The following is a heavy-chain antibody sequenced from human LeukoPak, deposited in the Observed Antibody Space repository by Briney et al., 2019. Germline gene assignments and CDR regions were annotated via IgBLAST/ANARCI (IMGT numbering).Heavy chain of an antibody. J-gene: IGHJ4*02. Sequence: GRSLRLSCAASGFTFSSYGMHWVRKAPGKGLEWVAVIWYDGSNKYYADSVKGRFTNSRDNSKNTLYLQMNSLRAEDTAVYYCARVSSGWYGYFDYWGQGTLVTVSS. V-gene: IGHV3-33*01. CDR1: GFTFSSYG. CDR3: ARVSSGWYGYFDY. D-gene: IGHD6-19*01. CDR2: IWYDGSNK.